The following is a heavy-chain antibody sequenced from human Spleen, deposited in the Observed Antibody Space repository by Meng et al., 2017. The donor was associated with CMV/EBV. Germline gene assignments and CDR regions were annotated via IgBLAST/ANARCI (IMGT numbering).Heavy chain of an antibody. D-gene: IGHD6-13*01. Sequence: KVSCKGSGYSFASYWIAWVRQMPGKGLEWMGIIYPGDSDTRYSPSFQGQVTISADKSIATAYLQWSSLKASDTATYYCARHMSSYSSSPLHYWGQGTLVTVSS. CDR2: IYPGDSDT. CDR3: ARHMSSYSSSPLHY. V-gene: IGHV5-51*01. J-gene: IGHJ4*02. CDR1: GYSFASYW.